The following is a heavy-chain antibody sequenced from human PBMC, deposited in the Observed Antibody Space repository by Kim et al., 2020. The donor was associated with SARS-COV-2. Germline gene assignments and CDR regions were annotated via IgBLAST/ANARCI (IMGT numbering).Heavy chain of an antibody. CDR2: ISWNSGSI. D-gene: IGHD2-15*01. CDR3: AKDIRPFAGGYEYGMDV. Sequence: GGSLRLSCAASGFTFDDYAMHWVRQAPGKGLEWVSGISWNSGSIGYADSVKGRFTISRDNAKNSLYLQMNSLRAEDTALYYCAKDIRPFAGGYEYGMDVWGQGTTVTVSS. J-gene: IGHJ6*02. V-gene: IGHV3-9*01. CDR1: GFTFDDYA.